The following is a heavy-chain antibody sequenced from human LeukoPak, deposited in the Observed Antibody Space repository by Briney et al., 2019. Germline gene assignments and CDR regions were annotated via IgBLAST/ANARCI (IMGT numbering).Heavy chain of an antibody. CDR1: GFTFSRYW. CDR2: IKQDGGEK. CDR3: ARVGARQILEY. J-gene: IGHJ4*02. V-gene: IGHV3-7*01. Sequence: GGSLRLSCAASGFTFSRYWMSWVRQAPGKGLEWVANIKQDGGEKYYLDSVKGRFTVSRDSAKNSLYLQMSSLRAEDTAVYYCARVGARQILEYWGQGTLVTVSS. D-gene: IGHD4-17*01.